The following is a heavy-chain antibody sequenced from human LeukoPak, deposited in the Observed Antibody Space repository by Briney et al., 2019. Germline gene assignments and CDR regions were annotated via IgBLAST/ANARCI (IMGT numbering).Heavy chain of an antibody. CDR3: ARGLYDFWSGRNWFDP. J-gene: IGHJ5*02. CDR2: IIPIFGTA. Sequence: SVKVSCKASGGTFSSYAISWVRQTPGQGLEWMGGIIPIFGTANYAQKFQGRVTITADESTSTAYMELSSLRSEDTAVYYCARGLYDFWSGRNWFDPWGQGTLVTVSS. D-gene: IGHD3-3*01. V-gene: IGHV1-69*01. CDR1: GGTFSSYA.